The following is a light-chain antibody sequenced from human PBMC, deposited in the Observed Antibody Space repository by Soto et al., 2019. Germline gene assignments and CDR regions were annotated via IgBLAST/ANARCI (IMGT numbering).Light chain of an antibody. CDR2: GAS. CDR1: QSITNF. V-gene: IGKV3-11*01. Sequence: IVLTQSPATLSLSPGDRATLSCRASQSITNFLAWYQQKPGQSPRLLIYGASSRATGIPARFSGSGSGTDFTLTISSLEPEDFAVYYCQQRSNTFGQGTRLEIK. J-gene: IGKJ5*01. CDR3: QQRSNT.